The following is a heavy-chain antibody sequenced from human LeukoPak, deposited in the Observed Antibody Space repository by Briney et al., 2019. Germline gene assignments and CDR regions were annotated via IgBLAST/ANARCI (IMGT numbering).Heavy chain of an antibody. V-gene: IGHV3-23*01. CDR1: GFTLRNYA. CDR2: ISVSGGST. J-gene: IGHJ4*02. CDR3: AKDRFIVVASFDY. D-gene: IGHD2-2*01. Sequence: GGSLRLSCAASGFTLRNYAMSWVRLAPGKGLEWVSAISVSGGSTYYADSVKGRFTISRDNSKNTLYLQMNSLRAEDTAVYYCAKDRFIVVASFDYWGQGTLVTVSS.